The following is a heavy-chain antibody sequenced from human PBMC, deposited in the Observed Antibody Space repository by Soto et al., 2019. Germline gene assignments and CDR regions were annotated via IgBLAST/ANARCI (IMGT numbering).Heavy chain of an antibody. Sequence: EVQLVESGGGLIQPGGSLRLSCAASGFTVSSNYMSWVRQAPGKGLEWVSVIYSGGSTYYADSVKGRFTISRDNSKNTLYLQMNRLRAEDTAVYYCAVSRITMIVGFDYWGQGTLVTVSS. CDR2: IYSGGST. J-gene: IGHJ4*02. CDR1: GFTVSSNY. V-gene: IGHV3-53*01. CDR3: AVSRITMIVGFDY. D-gene: IGHD3-22*01.